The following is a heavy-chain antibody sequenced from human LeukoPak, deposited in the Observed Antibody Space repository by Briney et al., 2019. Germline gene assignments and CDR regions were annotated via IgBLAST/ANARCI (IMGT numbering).Heavy chain of an antibody. D-gene: IGHD3-22*01. J-gene: IGHJ2*01. Sequence: GGSLRLSCAASGFTFSSYAMSWVRQAPGKGLEWVSAISGSGGSTYYADSVKGRFTISRDNAKNSLYLQMNSLRAEDTAVYYCAKVPYYYDSSGSPGGWYFDLWGRGTLVTVSS. CDR1: GFTFSSYA. CDR3: AKVPYYYDSSGSPGGWYFDL. V-gene: IGHV3-23*01. CDR2: ISGSGGST.